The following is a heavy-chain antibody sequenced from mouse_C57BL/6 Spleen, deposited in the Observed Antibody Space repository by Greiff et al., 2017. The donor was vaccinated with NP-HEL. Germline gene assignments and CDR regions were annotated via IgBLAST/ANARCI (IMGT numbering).Heavy chain of an antibody. CDR2: PIRWGGVT. CDR1: GCRGGSDG. Sequence: EVQRVESGVYFAKQGGSLKLSCAALGCRGGSDGGSLFGETPDKSLEWPASPIRWGGVTYYPDSVKGRFTISRDNAKNTLYLQMSSLKSEDTAMYYCARHMATMVTDWYFDVWGTGTTVTVSS. V-gene: IGHV5-6*01. CDR3: ARHMATMVTDWYFDV. J-gene: IGHJ1*03. D-gene: IGHD2-2*01.